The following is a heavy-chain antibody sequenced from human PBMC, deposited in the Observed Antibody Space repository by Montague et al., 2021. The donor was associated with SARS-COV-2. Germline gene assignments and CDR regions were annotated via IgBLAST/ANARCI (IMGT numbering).Heavy chain of an antibody. CDR3: AHTLMQWLTPLSFDY. Sequence: PALVKPTQTLTLTCTFSGFSLSTSGVRVGWIRQPPGKALEWLALIYWDDDKRYSPSLKSRLTITKDTSKNQVVLTMTNMDPVDTATYCCAHTLMQWLTPLSFDYWGQGTLVTVSS. J-gene: IGHJ4*02. V-gene: IGHV2-5*02. CDR1: GFSLSTSGVR. D-gene: IGHD6-19*01. CDR2: IYWDDDK.